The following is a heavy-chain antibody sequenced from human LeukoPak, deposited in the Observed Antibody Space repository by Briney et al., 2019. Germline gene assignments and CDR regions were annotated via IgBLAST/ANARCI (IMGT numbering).Heavy chain of an antibody. Sequence: SETLSLTCTVSGYSISSGYYWGWIRQPPGKGLEWIGSIYYSGSTYYNTSLKSRVTISVDTSKNQFSLKLSSVTAADTAVYYCARHSPLKAVAGADYWGQGTLVTVSS. CDR1: GYSISSGYY. J-gene: IGHJ4*02. CDR2: IYYSGST. CDR3: ARHSPLKAVAGADY. D-gene: IGHD6-19*01. V-gene: IGHV4-38-2*02.